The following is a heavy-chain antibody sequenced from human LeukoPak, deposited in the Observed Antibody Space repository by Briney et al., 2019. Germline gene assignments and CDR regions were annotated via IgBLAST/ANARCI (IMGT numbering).Heavy chain of an antibody. Sequence: ASVKVSCKASVYSFTDYYIHWVRQAPGQGLEWMGRISPNSGGASYAQKFQGRVAMTRDTSISTAYMELSRLRSDDTAVYYCARGIVVVPAALFWFDSWGQGTLVSVSS. CDR2: ISPNSGGA. D-gene: IGHD2-2*01. CDR3: ARGIVVVPAALFWFDS. V-gene: IGHV1-2*06. CDR1: VYSFTDYY. J-gene: IGHJ5*01.